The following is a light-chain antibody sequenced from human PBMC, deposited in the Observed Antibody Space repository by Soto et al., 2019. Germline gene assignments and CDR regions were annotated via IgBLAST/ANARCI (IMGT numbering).Light chain of an antibody. CDR2: GKN. J-gene: IGLJ1*01. CDR3: QSYDASLSGYV. V-gene: IGLV1-40*01. Sequence: QAVVTQPPSVSEAPGQRVTISCTGSSSNIGGGYDVHWSQQLPGTAPKLLFYGKNNRPSGVPDRFSGSTSGTSASLAITGLQTEDEAIYYCQSYDASLSGYVFGPGTQLTVL. CDR1: SSNIGGGYD.